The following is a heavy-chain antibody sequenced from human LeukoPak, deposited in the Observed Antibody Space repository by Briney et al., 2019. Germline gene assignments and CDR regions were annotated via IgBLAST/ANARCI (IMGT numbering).Heavy chain of an antibody. CDR3: ARGPPDFWSGYSLDY. CDR2: INWNGGST. Sequence: GGSLRFSCAASGFTFDDYGMSWVRQAPGKGLEWVSGINWNGGSTGYADSVKGRFTISRDNAKNTLYLQMNSLRAEDTAVYYCARGPPDFWSGYSLDYWGQGTLVTVSS. CDR1: GFTFDDYG. D-gene: IGHD3-3*01. J-gene: IGHJ4*02. V-gene: IGHV3-20*04.